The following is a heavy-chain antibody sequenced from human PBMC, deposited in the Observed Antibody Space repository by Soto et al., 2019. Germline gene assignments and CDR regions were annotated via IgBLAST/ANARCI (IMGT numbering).Heavy chain of an antibody. CDR1: GFTFSNYW. CDR3: ARGLRNYYGVDV. J-gene: IGHJ6*02. V-gene: IGHV3-74*01. Sequence: PGGSLRLSCAVSGFTFSNYWMHWVRQAPGEGLVWVSRINSDGTSTNHADSVKGRFTISRDNARNTVHLQMDSLRAEDTGVYYCARGLRNYYGVDVWGQGTTVTVSS. CDR2: INSDGTST. D-gene: IGHD4-17*01.